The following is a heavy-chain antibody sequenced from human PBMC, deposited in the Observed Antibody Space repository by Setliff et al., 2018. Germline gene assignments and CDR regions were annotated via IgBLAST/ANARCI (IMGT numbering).Heavy chain of an antibody. CDR2: IKSKTDGGTT. CDR3: TTAPRDGYNKNWFDP. CDR1: GLTFSNAW. J-gene: IGHJ5*02. D-gene: IGHD5-12*01. V-gene: IGHV3-15*07. Sequence: PGGSLRLSCAASGLTFSNAWMNWVRQAPGKGLERVGRIKSKTDGGTTDYAAPVKGRFTISRDDSKNTLYLQMNSLKTEDTAVYYCTTAPRDGYNKNWFDPWGQGTLVTVSS.